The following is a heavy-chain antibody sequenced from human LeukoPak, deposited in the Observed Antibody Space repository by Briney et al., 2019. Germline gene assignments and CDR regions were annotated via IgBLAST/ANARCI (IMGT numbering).Heavy chain of an antibody. Sequence: ASVKVSCKASGYTFTSYGISWVRQAPGQGLEWMGWISAYNGNTNYAQKLQGRVTMTTDTSTSTAYMELSRLRSDDTAVYYCARVQDSSGWVGFDYWGQGTLVTVSS. D-gene: IGHD6-19*01. CDR1: GYTFTSYG. CDR3: ARVQDSSGWVGFDY. V-gene: IGHV1-18*01. CDR2: ISAYNGNT. J-gene: IGHJ4*02.